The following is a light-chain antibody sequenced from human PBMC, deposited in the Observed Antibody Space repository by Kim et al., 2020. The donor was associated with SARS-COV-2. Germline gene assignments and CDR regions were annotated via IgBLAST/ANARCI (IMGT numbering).Light chain of an antibody. CDR3: QQYDSFPYA. Sequence: DIQMTQSPSTLSASVGDRVTLTCRASQSINSWLSWYQQKPGKAPKLLIYKASDLESGVPSRFSGNGSGTEFTLTINSLQPDDFVTYYCQQYDSFPYAFGQGTKLEI. CDR1: QSINSW. CDR2: KAS. V-gene: IGKV1-5*03. J-gene: IGKJ2*01.